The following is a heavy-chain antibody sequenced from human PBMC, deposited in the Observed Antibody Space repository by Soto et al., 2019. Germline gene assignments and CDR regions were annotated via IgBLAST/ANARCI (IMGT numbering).Heavy chain of an antibody. CDR1: GFTFSSYA. J-gene: IGHJ4*02. CDR2: ISGSGGST. V-gene: IGHV3-23*01. CDR3: AKDPRYTILKGYCSSTSCSSNYFDY. D-gene: IGHD2-2*01. Sequence: PGGSLRLSCAASGFTFSSYAMSWVRQAPGKGLEWVSAISGSGGSTYYADSVKGRFTISRDNSKNTLYLQMNSLRAEDTAVYHCAKDPRYTILKGYCSSTSCSSNYFDYWGQGTLVTVSS.